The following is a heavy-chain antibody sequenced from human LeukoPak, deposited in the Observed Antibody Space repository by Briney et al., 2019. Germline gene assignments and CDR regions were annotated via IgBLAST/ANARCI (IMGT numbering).Heavy chain of an antibody. Sequence: ASVKVSCKASGYTFTSYDINWVRQATGQGLEWMGWMNPNSGNTGYAQKFQGRVTMTRDTSTSTVYMELSSLRSEDTAVHYCARDRNALLWFGELSSGSAFDIWGQGTMVTVSS. CDR3: ARDRNALLWFGELSSGSAFDI. CDR2: MNPNSGNT. D-gene: IGHD3-10*01. V-gene: IGHV1-8*01. J-gene: IGHJ3*02. CDR1: GYTFTSYD.